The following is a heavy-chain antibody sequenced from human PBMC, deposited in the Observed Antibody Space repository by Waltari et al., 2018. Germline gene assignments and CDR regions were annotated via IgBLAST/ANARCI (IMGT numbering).Heavy chain of an antibody. V-gene: IGHV4-61*09. D-gene: IGHD3-10*01. CDR1: GGSISSGSYY. Sequence: QVQLQESGPGLVKPSQTLSLTCTVSGGSISSGSYYWSWIRQPAGKGLEWIGYIYTSGSTNYNPSLKSRVNISVDTSKNQFSLKLSAVTAADTAVYYCARGVWVDYWGQGTLVTVSS. CDR3: ARGVWVDY. CDR2: IYTSGST. J-gene: IGHJ4*02.